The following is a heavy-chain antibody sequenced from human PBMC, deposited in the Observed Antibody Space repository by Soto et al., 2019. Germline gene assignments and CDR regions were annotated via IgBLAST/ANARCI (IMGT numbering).Heavy chain of an antibody. Sequence: QVELVESGGGVVQPGRSLSLSCTASGFTFSTYGMHCVRQAPGKGLEWVAAMSYDGTKEYYVDSVKGRFTISRDNSRNTLFLQLNSLRAEDTAVYYCAKEYGSTWIDHWGQGTLVTVSS. CDR2: MSYDGTKE. CDR1: GFTFSTYG. CDR3: AKEYGSTWIDH. V-gene: IGHV3-30*18. J-gene: IGHJ4*02. D-gene: IGHD6-13*01.